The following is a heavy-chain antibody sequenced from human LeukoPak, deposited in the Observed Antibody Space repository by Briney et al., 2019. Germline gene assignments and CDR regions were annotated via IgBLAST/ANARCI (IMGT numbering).Heavy chain of an antibody. D-gene: IGHD3-9*01. J-gene: IGHJ4*02. CDR1: GFALTTSGVG. CDR2: IYWDDDK. V-gene: IGHV2-5*02. Sequence: SGPTLVNPTQTLTLTCTFSGFALTTSGVGVGWIRQPPGKALEWLALIYWDDDKRYSPSLKSRLTITKDTSKNQVVHTMTNMDPVDTATYYCARITIFEQIFDYWGQGTQVTVSS. CDR3: ARITIFEQIFDY.